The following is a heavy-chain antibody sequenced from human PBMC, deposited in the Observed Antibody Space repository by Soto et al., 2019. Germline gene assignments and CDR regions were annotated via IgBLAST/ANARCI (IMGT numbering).Heavy chain of an antibody. V-gene: IGHV4-39*01. CDR1: GGSISSSSYY. CDR3: ARHAYYYDSSGYFDDAFDI. Sequence: SETLSLTCTVSGGSISSSSYYWGWIRQPPGKGLEWIGSIYYSGSTYYNPSLKSRVTISVDTSKNQFSPKLSSVTAADTAVYYCARHAYYYDSSGYFDDAFDIWGQGTMVTVSS. CDR2: IYYSGST. D-gene: IGHD3-22*01. J-gene: IGHJ3*02.